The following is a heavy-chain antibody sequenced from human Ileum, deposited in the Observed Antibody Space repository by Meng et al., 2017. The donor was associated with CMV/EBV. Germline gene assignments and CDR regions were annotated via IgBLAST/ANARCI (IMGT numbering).Heavy chain of an antibody. Sequence: VLLEESCPGLVHPSQTLSLTRTVSGASTSGFFLSWIRQPAGKGLEWIGRIYSSGSTFYNPSLESRVTMSIDTSKNQFSLRLASVTAADTAVYFCAKEQSIGIAVTGIFDFWGQGALVTVSS. CDR3: AKEQSIGIAVTGIFDF. CDR2: IYSSGST. CDR1: GASTSGFF. J-gene: IGHJ4*02. D-gene: IGHD6-19*01. V-gene: IGHV4-4*07.